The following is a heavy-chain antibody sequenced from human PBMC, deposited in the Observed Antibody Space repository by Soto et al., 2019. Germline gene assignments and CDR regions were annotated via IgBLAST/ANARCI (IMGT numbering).Heavy chain of an antibody. D-gene: IGHD2-15*01. V-gene: IGHV3-15*01. Sequence: VGSLRLPCEASGFTFSNAWMTSVRQAPRTWLQCVGRIKRKSDGETTQYAEAVRGRFTISRDDPKDTLYRQMDALKNEHTAVYFCATNVDAGHWGRGTPFTVS. CDR3: ATNVDAGH. J-gene: IGHJ4*02. CDR2: IKRKSDGETT. CDR1: GFTFSNAW.